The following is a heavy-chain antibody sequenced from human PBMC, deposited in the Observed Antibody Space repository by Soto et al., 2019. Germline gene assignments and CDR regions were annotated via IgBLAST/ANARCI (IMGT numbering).Heavy chain of an antibody. J-gene: IGHJ6*02. CDR3: ASSYGNYALIDYYYYDRDV. CDR1: GYTFTSYA. CDR2: INAGNGNT. D-gene: IGHD4-17*01. V-gene: IGHV1-3*01. Sequence: QVQLVQSGAEVKKPGASVKVSCKATGYTFTSYAMHWVRQAPGQRHEWTGWINAGNGNTKYSQKFQGRVTITSDTYESTAYMKLSSRRSEDTAEYYCASSYGNYALIDYYYYDRDVWGQGTTVTVSS.